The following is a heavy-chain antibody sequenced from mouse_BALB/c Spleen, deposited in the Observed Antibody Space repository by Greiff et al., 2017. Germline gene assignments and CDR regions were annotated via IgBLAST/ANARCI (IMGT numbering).Heavy chain of an antibody. CDR1: GFTFSDYY. CDR3: ARDPTVVATDAMDY. Sequence: EVMLVESGGGLVQPGGSLKLSCAASGFTFSDYYMYWVRQTPEKRLEWVATISDGGSYTYYPDSVKGRFTISRDNAKNNLYLQMSSLKSEDTAMYYCARDPTVVATDAMDYWGQGTSVTVSS. CDR2: ISDGGSYT. V-gene: IGHV5-4*02. D-gene: IGHD1-1*01. J-gene: IGHJ4*01.